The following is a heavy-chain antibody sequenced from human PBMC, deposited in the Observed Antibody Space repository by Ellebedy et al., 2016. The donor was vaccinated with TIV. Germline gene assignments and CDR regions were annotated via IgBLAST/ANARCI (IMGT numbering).Heavy chain of an antibody. Sequence: AASVKVSCKASGYTFTGNYMHWVRQAPGQGLEWMGWIDPNSGGTNYAQKFQGRVTMTRDTSISTAYMELSRLTSDDTAVYFCARFSSSWYGLDSWGQGTLVTVSS. D-gene: IGHD6-13*01. J-gene: IGHJ4*02. CDR3: ARFSSSWYGLDS. CDR2: IDPNSGGT. CDR1: GYTFTGNY. V-gene: IGHV1-2*02.